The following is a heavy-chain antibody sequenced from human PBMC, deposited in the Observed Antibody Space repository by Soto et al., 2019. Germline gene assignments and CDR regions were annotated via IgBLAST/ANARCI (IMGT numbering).Heavy chain of an antibody. Sequence: PGGSLRLSCAASGFNFDNYAMHWVRQIPGKGLEWVSGISWEGGSIGYADSVKGRFTISRDNAKNSLYLQMNSLRAEDTALYYCARVDGEGAAAVDYWGQGTLVTVS. CDR2: ISWEGGSI. D-gene: IGHD6-13*01. V-gene: IGHV3-9*01. J-gene: IGHJ4*02. CDR3: ARVDGEGAAAVDY. CDR1: GFNFDNYA.